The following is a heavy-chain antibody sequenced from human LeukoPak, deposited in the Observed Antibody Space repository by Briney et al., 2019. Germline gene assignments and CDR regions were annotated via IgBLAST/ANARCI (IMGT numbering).Heavy chain of an antibody. CDR1: GYTFTGYY. CDR2: INPSSGGT. CDR3: ARGGYYDILTGYSSDPLDY. J-gene: IGHJ4*02. Sequence: ASVKVSCEASGYTFTGYYMHWVRQAPGQGLEWMGWINPSSGGTNYAQKFQGRVTMTRDTSISTAYMELSRLRSDDTAVYYCARGGYYDILTGYSSDPLDYWGQGTLVTV. D-gene: IGHD3-9*01. V-gene: IGHV1-2*02.